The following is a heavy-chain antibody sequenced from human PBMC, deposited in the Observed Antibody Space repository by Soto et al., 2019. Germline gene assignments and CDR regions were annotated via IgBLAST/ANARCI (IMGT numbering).Heavy chain of an antibody. CDR3: ARHGLGPFYYYGMDV. CDR1: GGSISGSSYY. Sequence: PSETLSLTCTVSGGSISGSSYYWGWIRQPPGKGLEWIGSIYYSGSTYYNPSLKSRVTISVDTSKNQFSLKLSSVTAADTAVYYCARHGLGPFYYYGMDVWGPGTTVTVSS. J-gene: IGHJ6*02. V-gene: IGHV4-39*01. CDR2: IYYSGST.